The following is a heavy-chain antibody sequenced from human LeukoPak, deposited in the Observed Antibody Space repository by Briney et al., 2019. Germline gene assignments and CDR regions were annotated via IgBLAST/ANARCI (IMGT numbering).Heavy chain of an antibody. J-gene: IGHJ4*02. V-gene: IGHV1-46*01. Sequence: GASVKVSCKASGYTFSNNYMHWVRQVPGQGLEWLGVTDPSGGGTSYAQKFQGRVTLTRDMSTSTVYMELSSLRSEDTAVYYCASGPTFSGSSYYWGQGTLVTVSS. CDR3: ASGPTFSGSSYY. D-gene: IGHD1-26*01. CDR1: GYTFSNNY. CDR2: TDPSGGGT.